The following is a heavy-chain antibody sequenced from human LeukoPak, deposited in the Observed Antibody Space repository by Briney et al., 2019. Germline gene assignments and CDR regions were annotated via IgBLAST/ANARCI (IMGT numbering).Heavy chain of an antibody. J-gene: IGHJ2*01. V-gene: IGHV3-7*05. D-gene: IGHD3-10*01. CDR2: IKQDGSEK. Sequence: PGGSLRLSCAASGFTFRSDWMSWVRQAPGKGLEWVANIKQDGSEKYYVDSVKGRFTISRDNAKNSLYLQMNSLRAEDTAVYYCARDRVVRGWYFDLWGRGTLVTVSS. CDR3: ARDRVVRGWYFDL. CDR1: GFTFRSDW.